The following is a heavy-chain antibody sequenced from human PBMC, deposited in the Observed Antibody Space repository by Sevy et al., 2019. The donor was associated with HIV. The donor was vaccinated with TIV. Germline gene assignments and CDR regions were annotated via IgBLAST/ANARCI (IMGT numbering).Heavy chain of an antibody. CDR1: GGSISSSSYC. J-gene: IGHJ5*02. Sequence: SETLSLTCTVSGGSISSSSYCWGWIRQPPGKGLEWIGTICYSGSTYYNASLKSRVTISVDMSKNQFSLRLSSVTAADTAVFYCARSIYCSGGRCYLNWFDPWGQGTLVTVSS. D-gene: IGHD2-15*01. V-gene: IGHV4-39*01. CDR3: ARSIYCSGGRCYLNWFDP. CDR2: ICYSGST.